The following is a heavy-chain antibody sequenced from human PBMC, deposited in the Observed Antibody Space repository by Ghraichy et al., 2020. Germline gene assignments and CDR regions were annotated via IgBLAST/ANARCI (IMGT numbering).Heavy chain of an antibody. J-gene: IGHJ4*02. CDR3: AKDVSDVVVPAAADY. D-gene: IGHD2-2*01. V-gene: IGHV3-23*01. Sequence: GGSLRLSCAASGFTFSSYAMSWVRQAPGKGLECVSAISGSGGSTYYADSVKGRFTISRDNSKNTLYLQMNSLRAEDTAVYYCAKDVSDVVVPAAADYWGQGTLVTVSS. CDR2: ISGSGGST. CDR1: GFTFSSYA.